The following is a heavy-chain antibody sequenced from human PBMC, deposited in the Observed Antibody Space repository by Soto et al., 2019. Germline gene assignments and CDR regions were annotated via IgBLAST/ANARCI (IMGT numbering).Heavy chain of an antibody. CDR2: IRQDGSQT. CDR3: ASRPSDVKYYGVFDY. CDR1: GFAVRGHL. Sequence: GGALRLSGAASGFAVRGHLINWVRPSPRKGLQWVANIRQDGSQTYYVDSVKGRFTVSRDNARNSMYLQMNNLRAEDSAVYYCASRPSDVKYYGVFDYWGPGKRVTVSS. J-gene: IGHJ4*02. D-gene: IGHD3-16*01. V-gene: IGHV3-7*03.